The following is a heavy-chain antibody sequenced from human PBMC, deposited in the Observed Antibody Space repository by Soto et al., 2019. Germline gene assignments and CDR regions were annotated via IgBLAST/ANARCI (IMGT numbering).Heavy chain of an antibody. CDR3: ARDPSTMVRGVMYHYYLDV. CDR1: GGSISSYY. V-gene: IGHV4-59*01. CDR2: IYYSGST. J-gene: IGHJ6*03. Sequence: PSETLSLTCTVSGGSISSYYWSWIRQPPGKGLEWIGYIYYSGSTNYNPSLKSRVTISVDMSKNQFSLRLSSVTAVDTAVYYCARDPSTMVRGVMYHYYLDVWSKGTTVTVSS. D-gene: IGHD3-10*01.